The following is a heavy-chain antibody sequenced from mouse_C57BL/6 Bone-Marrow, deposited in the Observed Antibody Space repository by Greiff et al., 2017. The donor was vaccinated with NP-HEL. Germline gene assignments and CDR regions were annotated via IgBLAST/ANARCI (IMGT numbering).Heavy chain of an antibody. CDR1: GFTFSDYY. Sequence: EVKLVESGGGSVQPGGSLKLSCAASGFTFSDYYMYWVRQTPEKRLEWVAYISNGGGSTYYPDTVKGRFTISRDNAKNTLYLQMSRLKSEDTAMYYCASHYYGSSYWYFDVWGTGTTVTVSS. J-gene: IGHJ1*03. D-gene: IGHD1-1*01. CDR3: ASHYYGSSYWYFDV. V-gene: IGHV5-12*01. CDR2: ISNGGGST.